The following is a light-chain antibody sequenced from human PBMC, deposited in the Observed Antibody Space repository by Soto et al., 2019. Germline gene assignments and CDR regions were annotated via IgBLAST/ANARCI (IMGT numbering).Light chain of an antibody. V-gene: IGLV2-8*01. Sequence: QSVLTQPPSASGSRGQSVTSSCTGTSSDVGGYNFVSWYQQHPGKAPKLIIYEVTQRPSGVPDRFSGSKSGNTASLTVSGLQSEDEAEYYCSSFAGRNTRVFGTEIRVTV. J-gene: IGLJ1*01. CDR2: EVT. CDR1: SSDVGGYNF. CDR3: SSFAGRNTRV.